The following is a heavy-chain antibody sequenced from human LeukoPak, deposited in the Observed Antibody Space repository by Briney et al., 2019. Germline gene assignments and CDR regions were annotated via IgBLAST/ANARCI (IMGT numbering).Heavy chain of an antibody. CDR2: ISSSSSYI. J-gene: IGHJ4*02. V-gene: IGHV3-21*01. CDR1: GFTFSSYS. CDR3: ARDRGRDGYNFDY. D-gene: IGHD5-24*01. Sequence: GGSLRLSCAASGFTFSSYSMNWVRQAPGKGLEWVSSISSSSSYIYYADSVRGRFTISRDNAKNSLYLQMNSLRAEDTAVYYCARDRGRDGYNFDYWGQGTLVTVSS.